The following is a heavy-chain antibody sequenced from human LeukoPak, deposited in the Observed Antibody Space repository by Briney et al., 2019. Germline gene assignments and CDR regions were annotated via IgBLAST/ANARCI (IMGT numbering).Heavy chain of an antibody. D-gene: IGHD3-22*01. CDR2: ISYDGSNK. J-gene: IGHJ4*02. Sequence: GRSLRLSCAASGFTFSTYAMHWVRQAPGKGLEWVAVISYDGSNKYYADSVKGRFTISRDNSKNTLYLQMNSLRAEDTAVYYCAREQVYYYDSSGYYGYWGQGTLVTVSS. CDR3: AREQVYYYDSSGYYGY. V-gene: IGHV3-30-3*01. CDR1: GFTFSTYA.